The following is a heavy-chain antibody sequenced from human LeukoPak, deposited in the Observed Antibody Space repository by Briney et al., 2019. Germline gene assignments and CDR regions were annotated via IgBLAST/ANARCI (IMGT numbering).Heavy chain of an antibody. CDR3: AREGSYGHDY. V-gene: IGHV4-38-2*02. CDR1: GYSITSGYY. Sequence: SETLSLTCTVSGYSITSGYYWGWIRQPPGMGLEWIGSIYHSGSTHYNPSLNSRVTMSVDTSKNQFSLKLSSVTAADTAVYYCAREGSYGHDYWGQGTLVTVSS. D-gene: IGHD4-17*01. CDR2: IYHSGST. J-gene: IGHJ4*02.